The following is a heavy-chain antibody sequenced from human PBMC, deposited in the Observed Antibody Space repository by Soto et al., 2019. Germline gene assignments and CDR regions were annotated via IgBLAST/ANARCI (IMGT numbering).Heavy chain of an antibody. CDR1: GYTFTSYD. CDR2: MNPNSGNT. V-gene: IGHV1-8*01. Sequence: QVQLVQSGAEVKKPGASVKVSCKASGYTFTSYDINWVRQATGQGLEWMGWMNPNSGNTGYAQKFQGRVTMTQNTSISKAYREVGRLRYEDTAVYYCARVAGGGYYTSGVGYWGQGTLVTVSS. D-gene: IGHD1-26*01. J-gene: IGHJ4*02. CDR3: ARVAGGGYYTSGVGY.